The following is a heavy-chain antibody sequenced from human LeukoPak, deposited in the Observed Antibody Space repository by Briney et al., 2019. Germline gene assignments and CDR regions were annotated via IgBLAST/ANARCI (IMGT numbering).Heavy chain of an antibody. CDR3: ARPSMITFGGVIVQDEGEYYFDY. J-gene: IGHJ4*02. D-gene: IGHD3-16*02. CDR1: GYSFTSYW. V-gene: IGHV5-51*01. Sequence: GESLKISCKGSGYSFTSYWIGWVRQMPGKGLEWMGIIYPGDSDTRYSPSFQGQVTISADKSISTAYLQWSSLKASDTAMYYCARPSMITFGGVIVQDEGEYYFDYWGQGTLVTVSS. CDR2: IYPGDSDT.